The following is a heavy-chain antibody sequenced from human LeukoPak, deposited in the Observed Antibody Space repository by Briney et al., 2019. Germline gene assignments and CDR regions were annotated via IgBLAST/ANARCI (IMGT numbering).Heavy chain of an antibody. Sequence: PSETLSLTCTVSGDSFSGTTYYWGWIRQPPGKGLEWIGSFFYSGNTYYNPSLESRVTIPVDTSKKQFYLKLSSVTAADTAVYYCARHFGVINWGQGTLVTVSS. V-gene: IGHV4-39*01. D-gene: IGHD3-16*02. CDR1: GDSFSGTTYY. CDR2: FFYSGNT. J-gene: IGHJ4*02. CDR3: ARHFGVIN.